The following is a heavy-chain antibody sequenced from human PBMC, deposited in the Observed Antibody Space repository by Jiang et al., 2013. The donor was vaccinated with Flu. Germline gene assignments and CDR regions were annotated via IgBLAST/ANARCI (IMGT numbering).Heavy chain of an antibody. CDR3: AKGVGITIFGADSFDY. Sequence: QLVESGGGLVQPGGSLRLSCAASGFTFSSYAMSWVRQAPGKGLEWVSAISGSGGSTYYADSVKGRFTISRDNSKNTLYLQMNSLRAEDTAVYYCAKGVGITIFGADSFDYWGQGTLVTVSS. J-gene: IGHJ4*02. CDR2: ISGSGGST. D-gene: IGHD3-3*01. CDR1: GFTFSSYA. V-gene: IGHV3-23*04.